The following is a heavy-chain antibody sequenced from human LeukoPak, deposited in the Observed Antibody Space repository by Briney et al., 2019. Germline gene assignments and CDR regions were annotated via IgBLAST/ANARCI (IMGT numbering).Heavy chain of an antibody. Sequence: SETLSLTCTVSGGSISSGDYYWSWIRQPPGKGLEWIGYIYYSGSTYYNPSLKSRVTISVDTSKNQFSLKLTSVTAVDTAVYYCARMYFSGWYRLGGMDVWGQGTTVTVSS. CDR3: ARMYFSGWYRLGGMDV. CDR1: GGSISSGDYY. J-gene: IGHJ6*02. D-gene: IGHD6-19*01. V-gene: IGHV4-30-4*01. CDR2: IYYSGST.